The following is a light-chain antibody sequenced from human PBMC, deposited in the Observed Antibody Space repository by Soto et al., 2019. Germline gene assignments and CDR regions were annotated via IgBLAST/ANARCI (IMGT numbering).Light chain of an antibody. CDR2: DNN. CDR1: SSNIGNNY. J-gene: IGLJ2*01. CDR3: GTWDSSLSAVV. V-gene: IGLV1-51*01. Sequence: QSVLTQPPSVSAAPGQKVTISCSGSSSNIGNNYVSWYQQLPGTAPQLLIYDNNQRPSGIPDRFSGSKSGTSATLGITGLQTGDEADYYCGTWDSSLSAVVFGGGTKLTVL.